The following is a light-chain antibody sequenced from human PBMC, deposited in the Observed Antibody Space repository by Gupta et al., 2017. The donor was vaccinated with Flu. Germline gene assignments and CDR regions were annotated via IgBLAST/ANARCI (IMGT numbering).Light chain of an antibody. CDR1: NIGSKS. CDR3: QVWDSSSDHWV. Sequence: SYVLTQPPSVPVAPAQTARITCGGNNIGSKSVHWYQQKPGQAPALVVYDDRDRPSGIPERFSGSNSGNTATLTISRVEAGDEADYYCQVWDSSSDHWVFGGGTKLTVL. V-gene: IGLV3-21*02. J-gene: IGLJ3*02. CDR2: DDR.